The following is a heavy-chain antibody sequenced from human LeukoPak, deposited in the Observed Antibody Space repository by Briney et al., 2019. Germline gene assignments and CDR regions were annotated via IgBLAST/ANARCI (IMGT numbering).Heavy chain of an antibody. CDR3: ARDSGPWQLEPRESDV. J-gene: IGHJ6*04. D-gene: IGHD6-6*01. CDR2: IYSGGST. CDR1: GSTVSSNY. V-gene: IGHV3-53*01. Sequence: GGSLRLSCAASGSTVSSNYMSWVRQAPGKGLEWVSVIYSGGSTYYADSVKGRFTISRDNSKNTLYLQMYSLRAEDTAVYYCARDSGPWQLEPRESDVWGKGTTVTVSS.